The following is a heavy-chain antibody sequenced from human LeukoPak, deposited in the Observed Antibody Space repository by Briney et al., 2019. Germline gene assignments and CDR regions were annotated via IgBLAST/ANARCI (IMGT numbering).Heavy chain of an antibody. CDR2: IYTSGST. D-gene: IGHD6-13*01. CDR3: ARLIAAAYY. V-gene: IGHV4-61*02. J-gene: IGHJ4*02. Sequence: SETLSLTCTVSGGSISSGSYYWSWIRQPAGKGLEWIGRIYTSGSTNYNPSLKSRVTISVDTSKNQFSLKLSSVTAADTAVYYCARLIAAAYYWGQGTLVTVSS. CDR1: GGSISSGSYY.